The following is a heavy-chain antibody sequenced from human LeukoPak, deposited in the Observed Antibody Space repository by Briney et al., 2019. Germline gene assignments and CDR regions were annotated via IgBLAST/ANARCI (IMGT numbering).Heavy chain of an antibody. CDR2: ISSSSSYI. CDR3: AKDNRRHYTSGPNPDSLH. J-gene: IGHJ4*02. V-gene: IGHV3-21*04. D-gene: IGHD6-19*01. Sequence: GGSLRLSCAASGFTFSSYSMNWVRQALGKGLEWVSSISSSSSYIYYADSVKGRFTISRDNAKNSLYLQMNSLRVEDTAFYYCAKDNRRHYTSGPNPDSLHWGQGALVTVSS. CDR1: GFTFSSYS.